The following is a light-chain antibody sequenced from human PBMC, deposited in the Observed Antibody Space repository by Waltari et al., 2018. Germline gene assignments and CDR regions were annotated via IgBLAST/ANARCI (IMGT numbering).Light chain of an antibody. J-gene: IGLJ1*01. CDR3: QAWDSGVAGV. V-gene: IGLV3-1*01. CDR2: EDV. Sequence: SYDLIQSPSVSVSPGQTATITRSGDELEKKYVCWYQQKPGQSPVFVIYEDVRRPSEIPQRFSGSNSGNTATLTISGTQPMDEADYYCQAWDSGVAGVFGTGTKVTVL. CDR1: ELEKKY.